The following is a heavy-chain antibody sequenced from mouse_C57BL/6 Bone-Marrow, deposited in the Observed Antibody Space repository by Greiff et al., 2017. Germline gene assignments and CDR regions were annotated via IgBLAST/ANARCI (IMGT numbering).Heavy chain of an antibody. J-gene: IGHJ2*01. CDR3: AREGITTVVAKCY. CDR1: GYTFTSYG. Sequence: VKLMESGAELARPGASVKLSCKASGYTFTSYGISWVKQRTGQGLEWIGEIYPRSGNTYYNEKFKGKATLTADKSSSTAYMELRSLTSEDSAVYFCAREGITTVVAKCYWGQGTTLTVSS. D-gene: IGHD1-1*01. CDR2: IYPRSGNT. V-gene: IGHV1-81*01.